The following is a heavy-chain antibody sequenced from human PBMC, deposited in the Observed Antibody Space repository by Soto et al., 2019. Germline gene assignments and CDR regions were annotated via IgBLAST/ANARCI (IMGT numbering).Heavy chain of an antibody. CDR2: INPNSGGT. J-gene: IGHJ6*02. V-gene: IGHV1-2*04. CDR1: GYTFTGYY. D-gene: IGHD6-6*01. Sequence: GASVKVSCKASGYTFTGYYMHWVRQAPGQGLEWMGWINPNSGGTNYAQKFQGWVTMTRDTSISTAYMELSRLRSDDTAVYYCAREMGYSSSGETDDGMDVWGQGTTVTVSS. CDR3: AREMGYSSSGETDDGMDV.